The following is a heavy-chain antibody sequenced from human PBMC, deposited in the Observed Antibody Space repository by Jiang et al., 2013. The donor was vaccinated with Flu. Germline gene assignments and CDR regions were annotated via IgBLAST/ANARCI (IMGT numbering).Heavy chain of an antibody. J-gene: IGHJ4*02. V-gene: IGHV5-51*01. D-gene: IGHD2-21*01. Sequence: WVRQMPGKGLEWMGSSILVTLIPDTARPSQGQVTISADKSISTAYLQWSSLKASDTAMYYCARLVIAQHQEGAFDYWGQGTLVTASS. CDR3: ARLVIAQHQEGAFDY. CDR2: SILVTLIP.